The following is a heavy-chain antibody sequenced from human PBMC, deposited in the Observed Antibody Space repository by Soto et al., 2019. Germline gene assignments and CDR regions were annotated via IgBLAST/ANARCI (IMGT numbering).Heavy chain of an antibody. D-gene: IGHD3-9*01. CDR3: AKVGYDILTGSETFFDY. CDR1: GFTFSGSA. CDR2: ISGSGGST. Sequence: PGGSLRLSCAASGFTFSGSAMHWVRQASGKGLEWVGRISGSGGSTYYADSVKGRFTISRDNSKNTLYLQMNSLRAEDTAVYYCAKVGYDILTGSETFFDYWGQGTLVTVSS. J-gene: IGHJ4*02. V-gene: IGHV3-23*01.